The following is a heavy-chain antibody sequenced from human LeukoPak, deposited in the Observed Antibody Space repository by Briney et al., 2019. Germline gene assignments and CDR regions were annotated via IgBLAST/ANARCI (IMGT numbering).Heavy chain of an antibody. V-gene: IGHV3-30*02. CDR1: GFTFSSYG. Sequence: PGGSLRLSCAASGFTFSSYGMHWVRQAPGKGLEWVAFIRYNGSNKYYADSVKGRFTISRDNSKNTLYLQMNSLRAEDTAVYYCAKDQGVPAAPHDAFDIWGQGTMVTVSS. CDR2: IRYNGSNK. D-gene: IGHD2-2*01. J-gene: IGHJ3*02. CDR3: AKDQGVPAAPHDAFDI.